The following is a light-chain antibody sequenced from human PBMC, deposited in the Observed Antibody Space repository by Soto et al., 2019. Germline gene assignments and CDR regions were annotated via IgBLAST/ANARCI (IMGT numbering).Light chain of an antibody. CDR3: AAWDDSLNGHV. V-gene: IGLV1-44*01. J-gene: IGLJ1*01. CDR1: SSNIGTSS. Sequence: QSVLTQPHSASGTPGQRVTISCSGSSSNIGTSSVHWFQQLPGTAPKLLISTTNQWPSGVPERFSGSKSGTSASLAISGLQSEDEADYYCAAWDDSLNGHVFGTGTKVT. CDR2: TTN.